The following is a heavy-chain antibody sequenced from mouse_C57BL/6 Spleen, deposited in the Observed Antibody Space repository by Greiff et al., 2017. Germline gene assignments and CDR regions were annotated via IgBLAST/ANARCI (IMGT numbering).Heavy chain of an antibody. CDR1: GYTFIDYE. CDR3: TRYYYGSVDY. J-gene: IGHJ2*01. CDR2: IDPETGGT. D-gene: IGHD1-1*01. V-gene: IGHV1-15*01. Sequence: QVQLQQSGAELVRPGASVTLSCKASGYTFIDYEMHWVKQTPVHGLEWIGAIDPETGGTAYNQKFKGKAILTADKSSSTAYMELRSLTSEDSAVYYCTRYYYGSVDYWGQGTTLTVSS.